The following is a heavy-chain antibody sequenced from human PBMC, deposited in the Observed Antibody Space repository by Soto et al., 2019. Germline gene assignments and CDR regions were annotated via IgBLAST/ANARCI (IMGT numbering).Heavy chain of an antibody. J-gene: IGHJ6*02. V-gene: IGHV1-69*13. D-gene: IGHD3-16*02. CDR1: GGTFSSYA. CDR2: IIPIFGTA. Sequence: SVKVSCKASGGTFSSYAISWVRQAPGQGLEWMGGIIPIFGTANYAQKFQGRVTITADESTSTAYMELSSLRSEDTAVYYCARDNDYDYVWGSYRTPYHYYGMDVWGQGTTVTVSS. CDR3: ARDNDYDYVWGSYRTPYHYYGMDV.